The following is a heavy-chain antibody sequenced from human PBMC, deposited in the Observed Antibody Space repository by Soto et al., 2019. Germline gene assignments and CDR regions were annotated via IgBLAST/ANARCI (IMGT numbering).Heavy chain of an antibody. CDR1: GGSISSSTYF. CDR2: IDYSGTT. V-gene: IGHV4-39*01. Sequence: QLQLQESGPGLVKPSETLSLTCTVSGGSISSSTYFWGWIRQPPGKGLEWIGSIDYSGTTYYNTSLRTRATISVDTSXNXXXXXXXSXXXXXXXXXXXXXXXSNSGSYSEYFQHWGQGTLVTVSS. CDR3: XXXXSNSGSYSEYFQH. D-gene: IGHD1-26*01. J-gene: IGHJ1*01.